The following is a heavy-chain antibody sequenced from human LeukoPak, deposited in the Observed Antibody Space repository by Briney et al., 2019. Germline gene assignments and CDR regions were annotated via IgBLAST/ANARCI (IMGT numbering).Heavy chain of an antibody. CDR3: ARGGYCSSTSCYSFYFDY. J-gene: IGHJ4*02. Sequence: ASVKVSCKASGYTFTGYYMHWVRQAPGQGLEWMGWINPNSGGTNYAQKFQGWVTMTRDTSISTAYMELSRLRSDDTAVYYCARGGYCSSTSCYSFYFDYWGQGTLVTVSS. CDR1: GYTFTGYY. V-gene: IGHV1-2*04. D-gene: IGHD2-2*02. CDR2: INPNSGGT.